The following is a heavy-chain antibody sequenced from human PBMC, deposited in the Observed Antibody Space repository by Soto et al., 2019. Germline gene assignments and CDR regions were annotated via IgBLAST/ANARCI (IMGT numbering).Heavy chain of an antibody. CDR1: GYTLTSYG. J-gene: IGHJ4*02. D-gene: IGHD6-6*01. CDR2: ISAYNGNT. Sequence: GASVKVSCEASGYTLTSYGISWVRQAPGQGLEWMGWISAYNGNTNYAQKLQGRVTMTTDTSTSTAYMELRSLRSDDTTVYYCARVSIAARPFPPLIDYWGQGTLVTVSS. CDR3: ARVSIAARPFPPLIDY. V-gene: IGHV1-18*01.